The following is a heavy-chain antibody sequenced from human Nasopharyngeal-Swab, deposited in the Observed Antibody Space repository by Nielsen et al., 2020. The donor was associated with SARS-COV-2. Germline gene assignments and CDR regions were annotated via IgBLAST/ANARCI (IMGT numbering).Heavy chain of an antibody. V-gene: IGHV3-21*01. CDR1: GFTFSSYS. CDR2: ISSSSSYI. Sequence: GESLKISCAASGFTFSSYSMNWVRQAPGKGLEWVSSISSSSSYIYYADSVKGRFTISRDNAKNSLYLQMNSLRAEDTAVYYCAKMTTVTTVWPPGYYYGMDVWGQGTTVTVSS. D-gene: IGHD4-17*01. J-gene: IGHJ6*02. CDR3: AKMTTVTTVWPPGYYYGMDV.